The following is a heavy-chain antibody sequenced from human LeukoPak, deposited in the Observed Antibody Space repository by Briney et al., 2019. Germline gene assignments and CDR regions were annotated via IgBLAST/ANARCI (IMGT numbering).Heavy chain of an antibody. J-gene: IGHJ3*02. CDR1: EFTISRYW. CDR2: INNDGSIT. V-gene: IGHV3-74*01. D-gene: IGHD1/OR15-1a*01. Sequence: GGSLRLSCAASEFTISRYWMHWVRHAPGKGLVWVSNINNDGSITTYADSVKGRFTISRDNVKNTLFLQMNSLGAEDTALYYCARGWNTTPRSGFDIWGLGTMVTVSS. CDR3: ARGWNTTPRSGFDI.